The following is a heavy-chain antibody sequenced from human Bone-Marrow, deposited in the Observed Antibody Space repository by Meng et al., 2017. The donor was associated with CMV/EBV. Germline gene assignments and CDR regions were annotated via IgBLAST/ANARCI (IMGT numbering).Heavy chain of an antibody. CDR3: AKDRGNWYFDL. Sequence: SCVSSGLSFSNYDVTWVRQAPGRGLGWVSAFSGSTGGTTYADSVKGRFTVSRDISKNIVYLQMNSLRAEDTAIYFCAKDRGNWYFDLWGRGTLVTVSS. D-gene: IGHD1-14*01. CDR2: FSGSTGGT. J-gene: IGHJ2*01. V-gene: IGHV3-23*01. CDR1: GLSFSNYD.